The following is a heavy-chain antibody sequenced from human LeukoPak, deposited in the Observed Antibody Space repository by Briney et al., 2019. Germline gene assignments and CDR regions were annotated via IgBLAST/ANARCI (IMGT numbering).Heavy chain of an antibody. J-gene: IGHJ5*02. CDR3: ARHASHYDFWSGYYSGSIINWFDP. V-gene: IGHV5-51*01. CDR1: GYSFTSCW. Sequence: GESLKISCKGSGYSFTSCWIDWVRQMPGKGLEWMGIIYPGDSDTRYSPSFQGQVTISADKSVSTAYLQWSSLKASDTAMYYCARHASHYDFWSGYYSGSIINWFDPWGQGTLVTVSS. D-gene: IGHD3-3*01. CDR2: IYPGDSDT.